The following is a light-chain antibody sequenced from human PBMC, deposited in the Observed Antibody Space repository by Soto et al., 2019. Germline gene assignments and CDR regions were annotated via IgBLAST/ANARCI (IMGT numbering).Light chain of an antibody. J-gene: IGKJ2*01. CDR3: QQSYSVPYT. Sequence: DIQMTQSPSSLSASVGDRVTITCQASQDISNYLNWYQQKPGRAPQLLIFAASSLHSGVPPRFSGGGSGTHFTLTITTTQPEDAATYYCQQSYSVPYTFGQGTKVDLK. CDR1: QDISNY. V-gene: IGKV1-39*01. CDR2: AAS.